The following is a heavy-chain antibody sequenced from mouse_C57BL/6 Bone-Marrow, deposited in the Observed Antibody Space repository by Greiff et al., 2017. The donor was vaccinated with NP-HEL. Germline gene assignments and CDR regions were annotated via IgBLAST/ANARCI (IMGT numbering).Heavy chain of an antibody. D-gene: IGHD1-1*01. CDR2: ISDGGGYT. V-gene: IGHV5-4*01. CDR1: GFTFSSYA. CDR3: ARDGRNYYGSSLFDY. Sequence: EVHLVESGGGLVKPGGSLKLSCAASGFTFSSYAMSWVRQSPEKRLEWVATISDGGGYTYYPDNVKGRVTISRDNAKNNLDLQMSHLKSEDTAMYYCARDGRNYYGSSLFDYWGQGTTLTVSS. J-gene: IGHJ2*01.